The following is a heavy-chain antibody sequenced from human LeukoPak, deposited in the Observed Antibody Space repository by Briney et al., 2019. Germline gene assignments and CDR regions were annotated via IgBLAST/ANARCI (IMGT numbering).Heavy chain of an antibody. V-gene: IGHV3-11*01. CDR2: ISSSGSTI. J-gene: IGHJ4*02. D-gene: IGHD4-17*01. CDR3: ARVIYGDYPEY. Sequence: GGSLRLSCAASGFTVSSNYMSWIRQAPGKGLEWVSYISSSGSTIYYADSVKGRFTISRDNAKNSLYLQMNSLRAEDTAVYYCARVIYGDYPEYWGQGTLVTVS. CDR1: GFTVSSNY.